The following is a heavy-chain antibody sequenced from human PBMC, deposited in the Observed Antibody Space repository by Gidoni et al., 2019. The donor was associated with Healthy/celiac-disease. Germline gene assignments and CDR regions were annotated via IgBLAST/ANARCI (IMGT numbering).Heavy chain of an antibody. D-gene: IGHD1-26*01. CDR3: ARLLSRYSGSYWYGMDV. CDR1: GYIFTSYW. Sequence: EVQLVQSGAEVKKPGESLTISCKGSGYIFTSYWIGWVRQMPGKGLAWLGIIYPGDSDTRYSPSFQGQVTISADKSISTAYLQWSSLKASDTAMYYCARLLSRYSGSYWYGMDVWGQGTTVTVSS. J-gene: IGHJ6*02. V-gene: IGHV5-51*01. CDR2: IYPGDSDT.